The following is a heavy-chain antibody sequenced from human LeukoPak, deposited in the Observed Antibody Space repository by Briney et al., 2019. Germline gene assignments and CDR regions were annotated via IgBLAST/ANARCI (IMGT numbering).Heavy chain of an antibody. D-gene: IGHD5-18*01. V-gene: IGHV3-30*02. J-gene: IGHJ4*02. Sequence: GGSLRLSCAASGFTFSSYDMHWVRQAPGKGLEWVAFVRYDGSDKYYADSVKGRFTISRDNSKNTLYLQMNSLRAEDTAIYYCAKKFTHLWFNFDYWGQGTLVTVSS. CDR2: VRYDGSDK. CDR1: GFTFSSYD. CDR3: AKKFTHLWFNFDY.